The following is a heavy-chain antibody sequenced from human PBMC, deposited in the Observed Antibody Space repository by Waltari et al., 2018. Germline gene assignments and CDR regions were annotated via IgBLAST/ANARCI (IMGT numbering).Heavy chain of an antibody. CDR3: AREDSITMIS. J-gene: IGHJ5*02. V-gene: IGHV4-38-2*02. CDR2: IYHSGST. CDR1: GYSICSGYY. Sequence: QVQLQESGPGLVKPSETLSLTCAVSGYSICSGYYWGWIRQPPGKGLEWIGSIYHSGSTYYNPSLKSRVTISVDTSKNQFSLKLSSVTAADTAVYYCAREDSITMISWGQGTLVTVSS. D-gene: IGHD3-22*01.